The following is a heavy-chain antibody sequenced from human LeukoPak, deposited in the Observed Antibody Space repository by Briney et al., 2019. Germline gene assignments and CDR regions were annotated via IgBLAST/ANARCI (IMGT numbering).Heavy chain of an antibody. D-gene: IGHD6-13*01. Sequence: GESLKISCKCSGYGFTSYWIGWVRQMPGKGLEWMGIIYPGDSDTRYSPSFQGQVTISADKSISTAYLQRSSLEASDTAMYYCARRSSSSWYLDYWGQGTLVTVSS. CDR1: GYGFTSYW. J-gene: IGHJ4*02. CDR3: ARRSSSSWYLDY. V-gene: IGHV5-51*01. CDR2: IYPGDSDT.